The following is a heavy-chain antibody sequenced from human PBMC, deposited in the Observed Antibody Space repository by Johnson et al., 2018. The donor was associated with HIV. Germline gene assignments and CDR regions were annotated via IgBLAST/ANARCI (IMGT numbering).Heavy chain of an antibody. CDR1: GVTFSSYG. V-gene: IGHV3-30*02. D-gene: IGHD6-19*01. CDR2: IRYDGNNK. J-gene: IGHJ3*02. CDR3: AKGTAVADDAFDI. Sequence: QMLLVESGGGVVQPGGSLRISCEASGVTFSSYGMHWVRQAPGKGLEGVAFIRYDGNNKYYADSVKGRFTISRDNSKNTLYLQMNSLRAEDTAVYYCAKGTAVADDAFDIWGQGTMVTVSS.